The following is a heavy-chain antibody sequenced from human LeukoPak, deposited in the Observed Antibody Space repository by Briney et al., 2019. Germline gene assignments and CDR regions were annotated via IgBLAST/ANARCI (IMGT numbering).Heavy chain of an antibody. CDR1: GFTFSSYA. D-gene: IGHD2-15*01. CDR2: ISYDGSNK. Sequence: GGSLRLSCAASGFTFSSYAMHWVRQAPGKGLEWVAVISYDGSNKYYADSVKGRFTISRDNSKNTLYLQMNSLRAEGTAVYYCAREHIVVVAGGFDYWGQGTPVTVSS. J-gene: IGHJ4*02. CDR3: AREHIVVVAGGFDY. V-gene: IGHV3-30*04.